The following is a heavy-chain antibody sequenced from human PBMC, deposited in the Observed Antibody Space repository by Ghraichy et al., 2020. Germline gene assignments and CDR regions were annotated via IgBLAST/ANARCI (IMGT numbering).Heavy chain of an antibody. V-gene: IGHV1-69*13. CDR3: ARDRTITVVEYGMDV. D-gene: IGHD6-19*01. J-gene: IGHJ6*02. CDR1: GGTIRTYA. Sequence: SVKVSCKVSGGTIRTYAISWVRQAPGQGLEWMGGIMPILGTTNYAQQFQGRVTITADESTSTAYMELTSLRSEDTAVYYCARDRTITVVEYGMDVWGQGTTVTVSS. CDR2: IMPILGTT.